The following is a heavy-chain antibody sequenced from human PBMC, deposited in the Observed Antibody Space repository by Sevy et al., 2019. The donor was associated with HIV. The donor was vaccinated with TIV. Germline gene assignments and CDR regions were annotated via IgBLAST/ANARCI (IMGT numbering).Heavy chain of an antibody. Sequence: GGSLRLSCAASGFTFSSYGMHWVRQAPGKGLEWVAVILYYGSNKDYADSVKGRFTISRDNSKNTLYLQMNSLRAEDTAVYYCAKSYGGIEGAFDIWGQGTMVTVSS. CDR3: AKSYGGIEGAFDI. D-gene: IGHD4-17*01. CDR1: GFTFSSYG. J-gene: IGHJ3*02. CDR2: ILYYGSNK. V-gene: IGHV3-30*18.